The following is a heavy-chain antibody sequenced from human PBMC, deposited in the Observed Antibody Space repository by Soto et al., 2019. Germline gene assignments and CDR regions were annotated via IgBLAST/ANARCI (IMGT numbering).Heavy chain of an antibody. CDR3: ARELGKSGMYV. CDR1: GASVSSGSHY. D-gene: IGHD7-27*01. V-gene: IGHV4-61*01. Sequence: QVQLQESGPGLVKPSETLSLTCTVYGASVSSGSHYWPWIRQPPGKGLEWSGYISSSGGTNYSPSLKSRDTISLDTSKNQFSLILSSVTAGDTAVYYCARELGKSGMYVWGQGTTVTVSS. J-gene: IGHJ6*02. CDR2: ISSSGGT.